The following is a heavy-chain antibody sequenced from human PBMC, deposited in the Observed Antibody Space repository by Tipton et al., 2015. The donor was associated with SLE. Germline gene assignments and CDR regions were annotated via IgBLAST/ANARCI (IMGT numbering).Heavy chain of an antibody. D-gene: IGHD1-26*01. V-gene: IGHV4-4*09. CDR2: IYTSGST. CDR1: GGSISSHY. CDR3: ARDVRARVGARGGY. J-gene: IGHJ4*02. Sequence: TLSLTCTVSGGSISSHYWSWIRQPSGKGLEWIGYIYTSGSTNYNPSLKSRVTISVDTSKNQFSLKLSSVTAADTAVYYCARDVRARVGARGGYWGQGTLVTVSS.